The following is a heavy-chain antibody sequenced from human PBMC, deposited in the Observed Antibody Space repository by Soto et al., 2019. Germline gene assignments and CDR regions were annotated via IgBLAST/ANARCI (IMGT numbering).Heavy chain of an antibody. J-gene: IGHJ4*02. CDR2: IIPTFGTP. CDR1: GGTFSSHG. CDR3: ASARSAQYFDF. V-gene: IGHV1-69*06. Sequence: QVQLVQSGTVVQRRGSSVKVSCQASGGTFSSHGMAWVRQAPGQGLEWMGGIIPTFGTPKYAPKFQGRVPITADKSTNTAYMELSSLRLEDTGVYYIASARSAQYFDFWGQGTLITVSS. D-gene: IGHD1-26*01.